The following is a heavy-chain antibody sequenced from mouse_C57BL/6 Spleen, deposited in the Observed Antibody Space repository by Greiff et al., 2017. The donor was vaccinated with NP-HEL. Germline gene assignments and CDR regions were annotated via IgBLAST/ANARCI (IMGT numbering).Heavy chain of an antibody. D-gene: IGHD1-1*01. CDR2: ISNGGGST. CDR3: ASTVVDYAMDY. Sequence: DVMLVESGGGLVQPGGSLKLSCAASGFTFSDYYMYWVRQTPEKRLEWVAYISNGGGSTYYPDTVKGRFTISRDNAKNTLYLQMSRLKSEDTAMYYCASTVVDYAMDYWGQRTSVTVSS. CDR1: GFTFSDYY. J-gene: IGHJ4*01. V-gene: IGHV5-12*01.